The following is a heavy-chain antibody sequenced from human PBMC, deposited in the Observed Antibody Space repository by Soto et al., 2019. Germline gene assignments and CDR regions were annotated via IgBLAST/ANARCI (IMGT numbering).Heavy chain of an antibody. J-gene: IGHJ5*02. CDR3: ARDIAVAENWFDP. CDR1: GFTFSSYA. Sequence: QVQLVESGGGVVQPGRSLRLSCAASGFTFSSYAMHWVRQAPGKGLEGVAVISYDGSNKYYADSVKGRFTISRDNSKHTLYLQMNSLRAEDTAVYYCARDIAVAENWFDPWGQGTLVTVCS. D-gene: IGHD6-19*01. CDR2: ISYDGSNK. V-gene: IGHV3-30-3*01.